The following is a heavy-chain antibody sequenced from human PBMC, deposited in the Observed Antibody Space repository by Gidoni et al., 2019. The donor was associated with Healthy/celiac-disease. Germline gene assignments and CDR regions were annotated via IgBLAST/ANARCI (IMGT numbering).Heavy chain of an antibody. CDR3: ARPEGRTAAAGTFFDY. Sequence: QLQLQESGPGLVKPSETLSLTCTVSGGSISSSSYYWGWIRQPPGKGLEWIGSIYYSGSTYYNPSLKSRVTISVDTSKNQFSLKLSSVTAADTAVYYCARPEGRTAAAGTFFDYWGQGTLVTVSS. CDR1: GGSISSSSYY. CDR2: IYYSGST. V-gene: IGHV4-39*01. J-gene: IGHJ4*02. D-gene: IGHD6-13*01.